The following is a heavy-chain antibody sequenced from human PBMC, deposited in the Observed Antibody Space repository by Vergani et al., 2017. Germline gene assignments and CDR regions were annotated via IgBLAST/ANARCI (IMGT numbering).Heavy chain of an antibody. D-gene: IGHD4-23*01. CDR1: GASIDSFY. CDR3: ARDFGGEWYFDL. Sequence: VLLQEPGPGLGRPSETLSLKCSVSGASIDSFYWSWLRQSPGTGLEWIGYVFRNGNVNYNPSFNFRVAIDTSNNELSLRVTSVTAADTAVYYCARDFGGEWYFDLWGRGATVTVSS. J-gene: IGHJ2*01. V-gene: IGHV4-4*08. CDR2: VFRNGNV.